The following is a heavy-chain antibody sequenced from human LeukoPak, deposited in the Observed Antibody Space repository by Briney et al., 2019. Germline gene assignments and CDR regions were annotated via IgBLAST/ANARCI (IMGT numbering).Heavy chain of an antibody. D-gene: IGHD6-13*01. V-gene: IGHV4-34*01. Sequence: SETLSLTCAVYGGSFSGYYWTWIRQPPGKGLEWIGEINHSGGTNYNPSLKSRVTISVDTSKNQFSLKLSSVTAADTAVYYCARALGEGSSWPPASGFFDYWGQGTLVTVSS. J-gene: IGHJ4*02. CDR1: GGSFSGYY. CDR3: ARALGEGSSWPPASGFFDY. CDR2: INHSGGT.